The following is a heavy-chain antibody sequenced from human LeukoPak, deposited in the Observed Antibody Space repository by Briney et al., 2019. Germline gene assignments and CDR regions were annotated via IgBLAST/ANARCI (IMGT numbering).Heavy chain of an antibody. CDR1: GGTFSSYA. J-gene: IGHJ4*02. V-gene: IGHV1-18*01. CDR2: ISAYNGNT. CDR3: ARGPNSSGWYFDADY. D-gene: IGHD6-19*01. Sequence: GASVKVSCKASGGTFSSYAISWVRQAPGQGLEWMGWISAYNGNTNYAQKLQGRVTMTTDTSTSTAYMELRSLRSDDTAVYYCARGPNSSGWYFDADYWGQGTLVTVSS.